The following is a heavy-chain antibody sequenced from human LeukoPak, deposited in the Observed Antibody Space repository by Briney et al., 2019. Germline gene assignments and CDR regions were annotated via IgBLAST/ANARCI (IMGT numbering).Heavy chain of an antibody. CDR3: ARAVGDQLMAFDY. CDR2: INPNNGGT. J-gene: IGHJ4*02. CDR1: GYTFTGYY. Sequence: ASVKVSCKASGYTFTGYYMHWVRQAPGQGLEWMGWINPNNGGTNYAQKFQGRVTMTRDTSISTAYMELSRLRSDDTAVYYCARAVGDQLMAFDYWGQGTLVTVSS. V-gene: IGHV1-2*02. D-gene: IGHD3-16*01.